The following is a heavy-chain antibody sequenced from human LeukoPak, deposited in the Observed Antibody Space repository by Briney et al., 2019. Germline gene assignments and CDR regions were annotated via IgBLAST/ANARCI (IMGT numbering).Heavy chain of an antibody. Sequence: GGSLRLSCAASGFTFDDYAMHWVRQVPGKGLEWVSGISWNSGSIGYADSVKGRFTISRDNAKNSLYLQMNSLRAEDMALYYCAKDIDSKWYYYDTSGYYSGGFDYWGQGTLVTVSS. D-gene: IGHD3-22*01. CDR2: ISWNSGSI. CDR1: GFTFDDYA. J-gene: IGHJ4*02. V-gene: IGHV3-9*03. CDR3: AKDIDSKWYYYDTSGYYSGGFDY.